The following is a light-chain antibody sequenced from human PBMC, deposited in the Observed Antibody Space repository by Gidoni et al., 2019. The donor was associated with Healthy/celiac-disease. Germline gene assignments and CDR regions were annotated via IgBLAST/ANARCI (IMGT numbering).Light chain of an antibody. CDR1: SSDVVGYNY. V-gene: IGLV2-14*01. CDR2: EVS. CDR3: SSYTSSSTLVV. Sequence: QSALTHPASVSGSPGQSITISCTRTSSDVVGYNYVSWYQQHPDKAPKLMIYEVSNRPSGVSNRFSGSKSGNTASLTISGLQAEDEADYYCSSYTSSSTLVVFGGGTKLTVL. J-gene: IGLJ2*01.